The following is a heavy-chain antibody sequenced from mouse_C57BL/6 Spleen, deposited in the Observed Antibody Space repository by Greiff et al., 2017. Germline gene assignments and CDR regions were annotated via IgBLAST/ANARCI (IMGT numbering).Heavy chain of an antibody. J-gene: IGHJ2*01. CDR2: IYPGDGDT. CDR3: ATKAYYSNLFDY. D-gene: IGHD2-5*01. V-gene: IGHV1-82*01. Sequence: VQLQQSGPELVKPGASVKISCKASGYAFSSSWMNWVKQRPGKGLEWIGRIYPGDGDTNYNGKFKGKATLTADKSSSTAYMQLSSLTSEESAVYFCATKAYYSNLFDYWGQGTTLTVSS. CDR1: GYAFSSSW.